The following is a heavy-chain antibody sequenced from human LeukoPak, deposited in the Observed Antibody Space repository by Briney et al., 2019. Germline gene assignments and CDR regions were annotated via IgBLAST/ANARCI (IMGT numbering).Heavy chain of an antibody. J-gene: IGHJ4*02. D-gene: IGHD6-13*01. CDR1: GFTFSYFW. V-gene: IGHV3-7*05. CDR3: ARVEQQLVRGY. Sequence: GGSLRLSCAASGFTFSYFWMSWVRQAPGKGLEWVANTNLDGSERHYVDSVKGRFTISRDNARKSLYLQMNSLRDEDTAVYYCARVEQQLVRGYWGQGTLVTVSS. CDR2: TNLDGSER.